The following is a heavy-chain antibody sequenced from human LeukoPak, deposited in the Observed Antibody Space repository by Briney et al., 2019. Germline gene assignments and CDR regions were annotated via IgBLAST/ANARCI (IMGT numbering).Heavy chain of an antibody. D-gene: IGHD2-15*01. CDR1: GFTFSGSA. J-gene: IGHJ5*02. CDR2: IDKKDNLYAT. Sequence: GSLRLSCAASGFTFSGSAVHWVLQSSGKGLEWVGHIDKKDNLYATAYAESVKGRFTISRDDSKDTAFLHMDSLKTEDTALYYCTRDRGTYNWFDPWGQGTLVTVSS. CDR3: TRDRGTYNWFDP. V-gene: IGHV3-73*01.